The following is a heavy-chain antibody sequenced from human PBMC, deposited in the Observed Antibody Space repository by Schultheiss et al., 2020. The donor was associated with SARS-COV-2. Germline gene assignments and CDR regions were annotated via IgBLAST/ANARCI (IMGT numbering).Heavy chain of an antibody. CDR3: AKDRLWWSV. D-gene: IGHD2-21*01. J-gene: IGHJ4*02. V-gene: IGHV3-53*01. Sequence: GESLKISCAASGFTVSSNYMSWVRQAPGKGLEWVSVIYSGGSTYYADSVKGRFTISRDNSKNTLYLQMNSLRAEDTAVYYCAKDRLWWSVWGQGTLVTVSS. CDR1: GFTVSSNY. CDR2: IYSGGST.